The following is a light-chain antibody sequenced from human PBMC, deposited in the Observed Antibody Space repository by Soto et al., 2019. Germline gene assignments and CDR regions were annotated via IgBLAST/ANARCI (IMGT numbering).Light chain of an antibody. CDR1: QSVSSSN. J-gene: IGKJ5*01. CDR3: QQRNNWPPSIT. V-gene: IGKV3D-20*02. CDR2: RTS. Sequence: EIVLTQSPGTLSLSPGERATLSCRASQSVSSSNLAWYQQKPGQAPRLLMFRTSSRATGIPARFSGSGSGTDFTLTISSLEPEDFAVYYCQQRNNWPPSITFGPGTRLEI.